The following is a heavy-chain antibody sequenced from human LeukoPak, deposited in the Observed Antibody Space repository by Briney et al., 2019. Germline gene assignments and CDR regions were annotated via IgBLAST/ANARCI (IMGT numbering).Heavy chain of an antibody. CDR3: ASVCSGGSCYAMSAFDI. CDR2: INHSGST. Sequence: KPSETLSLTCAVYGGSFSGYYWSRIRQPPGKGLEWIGEINHSGSTNYNPSLKSRATISVDTSKNQFSLKLSSVTAADTAVYYCASVCSGGSCYAMSAFDIWGQGTMVTVSS. CDR1: GGSFSGYY. D-gene: IGHD2-15*01. J-gene: IGHJ3*02. V-gene: IGHV4-34*01.